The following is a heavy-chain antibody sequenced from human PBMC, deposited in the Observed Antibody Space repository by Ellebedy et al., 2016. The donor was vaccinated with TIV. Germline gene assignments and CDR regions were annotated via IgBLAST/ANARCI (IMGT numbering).Heavy chain of an antibody. CDR3: ATDAGRGSGSYFDY. CDR1: GFTFDYFA. V-gene: IGHV3-9*01. D-gene: IGHD3-10*01. CDR2: ISWNSGRI. Sequence: SLKISCAASGFTFDYFAMHWVRQAPGKGLEWVSGISWNSGRIDYADSVQGRFIISRDNAENSLYLQMSSLRAEDTALYYCATDAGRGSGSYFDYWGQGTLVTVSS. J-gene: IGHJ4*02.